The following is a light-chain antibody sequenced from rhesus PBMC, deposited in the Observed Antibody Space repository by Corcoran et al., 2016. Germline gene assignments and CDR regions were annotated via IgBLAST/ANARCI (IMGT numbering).Light chain of an antibody. CDR1: QGISNW. CDR3: QQHDSSPWT. Sequence: DIQMTQSPSSLSASVGDRVTITCRASQGISNWLAWYQQKPGKALKLLSYRASNLEKGVSSRFSGSGSGTEFTLTISSLQPEDVATYYCQQHDSSPWTFGQGTKVEIK. J-gene: IGKJ1*01. CDR2: RAS. V-gene: IGKV1-69*01.